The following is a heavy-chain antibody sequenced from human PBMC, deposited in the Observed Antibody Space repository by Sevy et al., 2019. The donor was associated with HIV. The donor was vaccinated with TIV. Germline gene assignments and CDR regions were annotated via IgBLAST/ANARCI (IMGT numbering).Heavy chain of an antibody. CDR3: ARAYCSGGRCYSLAY. D-gene: IGHD2-15*01. Sequence: ASVKVSCKVSGYTFNTYRIHWVRQAPGQGLEWMGWVSPHNGDTNYAQRLQGRITMFPDSSTGTAYMELRNLRSDDTALYYCARAYCSGGRCYSLAYWGQGTLVTVSS. V-gene: IGHV1-18*01. CDR2: VSPHNGDT. J-gene: IGHJ4*02. CDR1: GYTFNTYR.